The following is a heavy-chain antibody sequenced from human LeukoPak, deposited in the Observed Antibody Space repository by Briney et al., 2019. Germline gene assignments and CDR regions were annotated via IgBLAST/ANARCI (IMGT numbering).Heavy chain of an antibody. CDR3: ARAVGYSYGKYYFDY. CDR2: IYYSGST. V-gene: IGHV4-59*01. CDR1: GGSISSYY. J-gene: IGHJ4*02. D-gene: IGHD5-18*01. Sequence: PSETLSLTCTVSGGSISSYYWSWIRQPPGKGLEWIGYIYYSGSTNYNPSLKSRVTISVDTSKNQFTLKLSSVTAADTALYYCARAVGYSYGKYYFDYWGQGTLVTVSS.